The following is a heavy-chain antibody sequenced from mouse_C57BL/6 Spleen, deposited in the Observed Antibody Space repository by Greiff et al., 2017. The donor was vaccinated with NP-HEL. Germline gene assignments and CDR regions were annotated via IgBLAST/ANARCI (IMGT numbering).Heavy chain of an antibody. D-gene: IGHD1-2*01. Sequence: EVQLQQSGAELVRPGASVKLSCTASGFNIKDYYMHWVKQRPEQGLEWIGRIDPEDGDTEYAPKFQGKATMTADTSSNTAYLQLSSLTSEDTAVYYCTSGYYGPYYFDYWGQGTTLTVSS. CDR2: IDPEDGDT. CDR1: GFNIKDYY. J-gene: IGHJ2*01. V-gene: IGHV14-1*01. CDR3: TSGYYGPYYFDY.